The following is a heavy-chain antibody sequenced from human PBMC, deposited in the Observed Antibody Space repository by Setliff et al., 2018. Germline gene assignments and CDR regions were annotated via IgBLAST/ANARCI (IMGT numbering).Heavy chain of an antibody. CDR1: GFSLSNARLG. Sequence: SGPTLVNPTETLTLTCTVSGFSLSNARLGVSWIRQPPGKALEWLAHIFSSDQISYSTSLRSRLTISEDTSKSQVVLMMTNMDPVDTATYYCARDHSGWYGGAFDIWGQGTMVT. V-gene: IGHV2-26*01. J-gene: IGHJ3*02. CDR2: IFSSDQI. CDR3: ARDHSGWYGGAFDI. D-gene: IGHD6-19*01.